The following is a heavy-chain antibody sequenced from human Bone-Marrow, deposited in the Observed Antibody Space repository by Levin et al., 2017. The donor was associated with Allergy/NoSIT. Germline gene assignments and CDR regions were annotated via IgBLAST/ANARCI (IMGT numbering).Heavy chain of an antibody. CDR2: IYSTATT. Sequence: PSETLSLTCNVSGVSINNYFWTWIRQPPGKGLEWIGYIYSTATTSSNPSPKSRVSLSTDTSKNQIALEVSSVTAADTAVYDWARAGDGEGSVWYGTKDYAMDVWGQGTTVTVSS. V-gene: IGHV4-59*01. J-gene: IGHJ6*02. CDR1: GVSINNYF. D-gene: IGHD6-19*01. CDR3: ARAGDGEGSVWYGTKDYAMDV.